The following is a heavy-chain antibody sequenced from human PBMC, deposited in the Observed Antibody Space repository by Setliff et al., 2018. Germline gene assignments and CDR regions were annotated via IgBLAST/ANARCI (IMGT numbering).Heavy chain of an antibody. D-gene: IGHD1-26*01. CDR2: IRSKTDGETR. V-gene: IGHV3-15*01. CDR3: TTGLSYHFAY. CDR1: GFTFSNAW. J-gene: IGHJ4*02. Sequence: PGESLKISCAASGFTFSNAWMNWVRQAPGRGLQWVGRIRSKTDGETREYVAPVQGRFTISRDDSKNTLYLQMNSLKTEDTAVYYCTTGLSYHFAYWGQGTLVTVSS.